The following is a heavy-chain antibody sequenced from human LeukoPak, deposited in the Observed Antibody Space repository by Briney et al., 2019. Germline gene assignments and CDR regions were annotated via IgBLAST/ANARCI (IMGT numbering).Heavy chain of an antibody. CDR3: TTDPIGGDYGTLFDY. D-gene: IGHD3-16*01. V-gene: IGHV3-15*01. CDR1: GFTFSNAW. Sequence: GGSLRLSCAASGFTFSNAWMSWVRQAPGKGLEWVSRNKSKTDGGTTDYAAPVKGRLTIPSEDQKNTVYLQMNRLKTEDTAVYYCTTDPIGGDYGTLFDYWGQGTLVTVSP. CDR2: NKSKTDGGTT. J-gene: IGHJ4*02.